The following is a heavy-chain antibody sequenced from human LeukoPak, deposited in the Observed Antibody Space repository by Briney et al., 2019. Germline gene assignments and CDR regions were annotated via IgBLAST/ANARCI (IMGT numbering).Heavy chain of an antibody. Sequence: PGRSLRLSCAASGFTFSSYAMSWVRQAPGKGLEWVSGISGSGGSTYYADSVKGRFTISRDNSKNTLYLQMNSLRAEDTAVYYCAKNPLDPQHWFDPWGQGTLVTVSS. J-gene: IGHJ5*02. V-gene: IGHV3-23*01. D-gene: IGHD5-18*01. CDR1: GFTFSSYA. CDR2: ISGSGGST. CDR3: AKNPLDPQHWFDP.